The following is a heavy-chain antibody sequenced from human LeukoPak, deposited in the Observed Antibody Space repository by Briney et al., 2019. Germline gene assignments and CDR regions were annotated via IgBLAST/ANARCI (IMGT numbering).Heavy chain of an antibody. CDR2: ISWNSGSI. Sequence: GRSLRLSCAASGFTFDDYAMHWVRHAPGKGREWVSGISWNSGSIGYADSVKGRFTISRDNAKNSLYLQMNSLRAEDTGLYYCAKGGFLGSWSYFDYWGQGTLVTVSS. CDR1: GFTFDDYA. J-gene: IGHJ4*02. D-gene: IGHD6-13*01. V-gene: IGHV3-9*01. CDR3: AKGGFLGSWSYFDY.